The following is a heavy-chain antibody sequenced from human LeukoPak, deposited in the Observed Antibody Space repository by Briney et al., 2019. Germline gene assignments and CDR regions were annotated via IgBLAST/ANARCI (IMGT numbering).Heavy chain of an antibody. CDR2: IYWGDDK. V-gene: IGHV2-5*02. J-gene: IGHJ4*02. CDR1: GFSLRTGGVG. D-gene: IGHD3-22*01. Sequence: SGPTLVKPTQTLTLTCTFSGFSLRTGGVGVGWIRQPPGKALEWLTLIYWGDDKLYTPSLKSTLTIAKDPSKNQVVLTSTNMDPVDTATYYCAHRLLGYYDASGFSPPFDYWGQGTLVTVSS. CDR3: AHRLLGYYDASGFSPPFDY.